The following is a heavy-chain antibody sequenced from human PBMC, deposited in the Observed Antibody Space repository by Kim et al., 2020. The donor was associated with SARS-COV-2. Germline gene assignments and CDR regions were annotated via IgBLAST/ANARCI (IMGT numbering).Heavy chain of an antibody. J-gene: IGHJ5*02. D-gene: IGHD3-10*01. CDR1: GYTLTELS. CDR3: ATCILLWFGELLRSDRCWFDP. V-gene: IGHV1-24*01. Sequence: ASVKVSCKVSGYTLTELSMHWVRQAPGKGLEWMGGFDPEDGETIYAQKFQGRVTMTEDTSTDTAYMELSSLRSEDTAVYYCATCILLWFGELLRSDRCWFDPWGPGTLDTVSP. CDR2: FDPEDGET.